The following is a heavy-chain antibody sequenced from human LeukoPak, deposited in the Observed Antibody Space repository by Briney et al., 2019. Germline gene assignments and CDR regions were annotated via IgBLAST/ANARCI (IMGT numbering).Heavy chain of an antibody. Sequence: SETLSLTCTVSGSSISSYYWSWIRQPPGKGLEWIGYIYYSGSTNYNPSLKSRVTISVDTSKNQFSLKLSSVTAADTAVYYCARSGHDFWSGLSWFDPWGQGTLVTVSS. J-gene: IGHJ5*02. CDR1: GSSISSYY. CDR2: IYYSGST. V-gene: IGHV4-59*01. D-gene: IGHD3-3*01. CDR3: ARSGHDFWSGLSWFDP.